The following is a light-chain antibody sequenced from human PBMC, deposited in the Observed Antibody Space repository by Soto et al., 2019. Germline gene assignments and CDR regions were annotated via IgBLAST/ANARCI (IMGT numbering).Light chain of an antibody. Sequence: DIQLTQSPSFLSAFVGDTVTITCRASQAMSTYLALYQQKPGKVPKLLIRSASTLQSGVPPRFSGGGSGTEFTLTISTLQPDDSFIYYCQQLNGYQLAFGGGTNVEIK. V-gene: IGKV1-9*01. J-gene: IGKJ4*01. CDR1: QAMSTY. CDR3: QQLNGYQLA. CDR2: SAS.